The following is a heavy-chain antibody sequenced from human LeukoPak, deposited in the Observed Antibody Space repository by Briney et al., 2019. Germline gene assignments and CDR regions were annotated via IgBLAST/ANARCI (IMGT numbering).Heavy chain of an antibody. J-gene: IGHJ4*02. CDR2: ISAYNGNR. CDR3: ARAGYSNLIH. V-gene: IGHV1-18*01. CDR1: GYTFPSYG. Sequence: ASVKVSCKASGYTFPSYGITWVRQAPGQGLEWMGWISAYNGNRNYAQKLQGRVTMTTDTSTSTAYMELRSLRSGDTAVYYCARAGYSNLIHWGQGTLVTVSS. D-gene: IGHD4-11*01.